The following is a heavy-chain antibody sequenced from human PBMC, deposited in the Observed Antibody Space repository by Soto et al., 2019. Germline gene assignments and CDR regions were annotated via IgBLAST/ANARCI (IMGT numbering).Heavy chain of an antibody. Sequence: GGSLRLSCAASGFTFSSYAMSWVRQAPGKGLEWVSAISGSGGSTYYAVSVKGQFTIFRDNSKNKLDLQMNSVTSEDTAVYDCAKDQDIGGGGAAFGAFDIWGQGTMVTVSS. CDR2: ISGSGGST. V-gene: IGHV3-23*01. CDR1: GFTFSSYA. CDR3: AKDQDIGGGGAAFGAFDI. D-gene: IGHD2-15*01. J-gene: IGHJ3*02.